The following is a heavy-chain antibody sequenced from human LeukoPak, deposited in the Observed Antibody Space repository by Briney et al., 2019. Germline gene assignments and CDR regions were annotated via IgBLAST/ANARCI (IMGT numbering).Heavy chain of an antibody. J-gene: IGHJ5*02. CDR3: AKRSDFSTNWFDP. CDR1: GFTFSSYS. Sequence: GGSLRLSCAASGFTFSSYSMNWVRQAPGKGLEWVSAISGSGGSTYYADSVKGRFTISRDNSKNTLYLQMNSLRAEDTAVYYCAKRSDFSTNWFDPWGQGTLVTVSS. D-gene: IGHD3-3*01. V-gene: IGHV3-23*01. CDR2: ISGSGGST.